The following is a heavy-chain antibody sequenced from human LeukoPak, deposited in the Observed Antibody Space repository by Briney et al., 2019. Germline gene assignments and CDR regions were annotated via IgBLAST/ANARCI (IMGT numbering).Heavy chain of an antibody. V-gene: IGHV1-69*01. J-gene: IGHJ4*02. D-gene: IGHD4-17*01. CDR1: GGTFSSYA. CDR3: ARVIGYGDSYYFDY. CDR2: IIPIFGTA. Sequence: SVKVSCRASGGTFSSYAISWVRQAPGQGVEWMGGIIPIFGTANYAQKFQGRVTITADESTSTAYMELSSLGSEDTAVYYCARVIGYGDSYYFDYWGQGTLVTVSS.